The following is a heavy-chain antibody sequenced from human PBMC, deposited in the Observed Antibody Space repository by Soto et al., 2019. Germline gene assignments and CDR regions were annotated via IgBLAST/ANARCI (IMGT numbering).Heavy chain of an antibody. CDR3: ARGDYDSSSWFPAYYYYYGMDV. D-gene: IGHD6-13*01. V-gene: IGHV1-3*01. J-gene: IGHJ6*02. Sequence: ASVKVSCKASGHTFTSYAMHWVRQAPGQRLEWMGWINAGNGNTKYSQKFQGRVTITRDTSASTAYMELSSLRSEDTAVYYCARGDYDSSSWFPAYYYYYGMDVWGQVATVTVSS. CDR2: INAGNGNT. CDR1: GHTFTSYA.